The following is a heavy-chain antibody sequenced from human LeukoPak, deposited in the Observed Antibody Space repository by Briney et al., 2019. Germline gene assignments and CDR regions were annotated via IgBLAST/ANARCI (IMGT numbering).Heavy chain of an antibody. CDR2: INHSGST. D-gene: IGHD1-26*01. CDR1: GGSFSGYY. CDR3: ASRTRYSGSYSTLDY. Sequence: KPSETLSLTCAVYGGSFSGYYWSWIRQPPGKGLEWIGEINHSGSTNYNPSLKSRVTISVDTSKNQFSLKLSSVTAADTAVYYCASRTRYSGSYSTLDYWGQGTLVTVSS. V-gene: IGHV4-34*01. J-gene: IGHJ4*02.